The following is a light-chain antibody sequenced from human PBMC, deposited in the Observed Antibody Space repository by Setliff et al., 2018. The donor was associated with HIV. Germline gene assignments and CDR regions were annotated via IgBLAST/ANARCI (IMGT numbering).Light chain of an antibody. Sequence: QSVLTQPPYVSGAPGQSVTISCTGSTSDIGHYNRVSWYQQPPGAAPKLIMYEVSHRPSGVPDRFSGSKSDSTASLTISGLQPEDEADYYCSSYTTSITFVFGTGTK. CDR1: TSDIGHYNR. V-gene: IGLV2-18*02. J-gene: IGLJ1*01. CDR3: SSYTTSITFV. CDR2: EVS.